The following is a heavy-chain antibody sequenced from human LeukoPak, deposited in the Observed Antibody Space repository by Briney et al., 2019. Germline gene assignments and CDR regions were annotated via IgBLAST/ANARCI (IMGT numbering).Heavy chain of an antibody. Sequence: ASVKVSCKASGYTFTSYGISWVRQAPGQGLEWMGGIISFYGTANYAQKFQGRVTITADKVTSTSYMELSSLRSEDTAVYYCARSFPRITMVRGVATYFDLWGRGTLVTVSS. D-gene: IGHD3-10*01. CDR3: ARSFPRITMVRGVATYFDL. J-gene: IGHJ2*01. V-gene: IGHV1-69*06. CDR2: IISFYGTA. CDR1: GYTFTSYG.